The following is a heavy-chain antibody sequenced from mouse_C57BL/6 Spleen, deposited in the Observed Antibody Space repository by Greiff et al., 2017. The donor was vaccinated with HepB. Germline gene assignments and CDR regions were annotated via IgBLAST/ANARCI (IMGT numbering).Heavy chain of an antibody. CDR1: GYTFTDYY. Sequence: EVQLQQSGPELVKPGASVKISCKASGYTFTDYYMNWVKQSHGKSLEWIGDINPNNGGTSYNQKFKGKATLTVDKSSSTAYMELRSLTSEDSAVYYCAREDYDLYYFDYWGQGTTLTVSS. V-gene: IGHV1-26*01. CDR2: INPNNGGT. J-gene: IGHJ2*01. D-gene: IGHD2-4*01. CDR3: AREDYDLYYFDY.